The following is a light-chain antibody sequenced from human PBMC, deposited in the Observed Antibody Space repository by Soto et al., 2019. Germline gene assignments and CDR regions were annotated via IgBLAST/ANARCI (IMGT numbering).Light chain of an antibody. CDR3: CSYVGATTYV. V-gene: IGLV2-14*01. CDR1: SSDVGGYNY. CDR2: EVS. J-gene: IGLJ1*01. Sequence: QSVLTQPAAVSGSPGQSITISCTGTSSDVGGYNYVSWYQQHPGKAPKLMIYEVSNRPSGVSNRFSGSKSGNTASLTISGLQAEDEAEYFCCSYVGATTYVFGRGPKVTVL.